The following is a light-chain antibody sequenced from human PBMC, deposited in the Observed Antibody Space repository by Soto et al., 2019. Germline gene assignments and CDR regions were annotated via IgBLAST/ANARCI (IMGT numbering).Light chain of an antibody. Sequence: QSVLTQPRSVSGSPGQSVTISCTGTSSDVGGYNYVSWYQQHPGKAPKLMIYDVSKRPSGVSDRFSGSKSGNAASLTICGLQAEDEAEYYFGSYAGGSPVVFGGGTKVAVL. CDR2: DVS. CDR1: SSDVGGYNY. CDR3: GSYAGGSPVV. V-gene: IGLV2-11*01. J-gene: IGLJ2*01.